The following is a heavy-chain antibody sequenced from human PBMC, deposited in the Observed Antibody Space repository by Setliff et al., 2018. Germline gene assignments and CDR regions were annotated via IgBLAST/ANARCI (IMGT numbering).Heavy chain of an antibody. CDR2: IYHSGKT. J-gene: IGHJ5*02. CDR1: GYSISSGYY. CDR3: VRGIGTP. Sequence: SETLSLTCAVSGYSISSGYYWGWIRQPPGKGLEWIGSIYHSGKTYYNPSLQSRVTISIETSKNQFSLKLNSVNDADTAVYYCVRGIGTPWGQGTLVTVSS. V-gene: IGHV4-38-2*01.